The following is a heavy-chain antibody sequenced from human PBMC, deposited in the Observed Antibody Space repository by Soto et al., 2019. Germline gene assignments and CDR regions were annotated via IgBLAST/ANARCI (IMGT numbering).Heavy chain of an antibody. V-gene: IGHV4-34*01. CDR1: GGSFSGYY. CDR2: INHSEST. J-gene: IGHJ1*01. D-gene: IGHD6-19*01. CDR3: ARGISVAGTIYPGYFQY. Sequence: PSETLSLTCAVYGGSFSGYYWTWIRQPPGKGLEWIGEINHSESTNYNPSLKSRVTISGDTSKNQFSLKLSSVTAADTAVYYCARGISVAGTIYPGYFQYWGRGILVTVFS.